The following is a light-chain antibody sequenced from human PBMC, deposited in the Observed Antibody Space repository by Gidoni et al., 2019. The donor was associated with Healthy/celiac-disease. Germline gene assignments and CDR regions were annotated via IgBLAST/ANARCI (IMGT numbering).Light chain of an antibody. CDR2: AAS. CDR1: QSISSY. J-gene: IGKJ2*01. CDR3: QQSYSTPDT. Sequence: DIQMPQSPSSLSASVGDRVTITGRASQSISSYLNWYQQKPGKAPKLLIYAASSLQSGVPSRFSGSGSGTDFTLTISSLQPEDFATYYCQQSYSTPDTFGQGTKLEIK. V-gene: IGKV1-39*01.